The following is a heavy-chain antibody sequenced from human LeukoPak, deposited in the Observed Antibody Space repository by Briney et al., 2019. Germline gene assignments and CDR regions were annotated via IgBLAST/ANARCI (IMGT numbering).Heavy chain of an antibody. D-gene: IGHD2-15*01. J-gene: IGHJ4*02. V-gene: IGHV3-7*01. CDR2: IKEDGGEK. CDR1: GFTFSSYS. CDR3: VRDRGYCSGGTCYALWDY. Sequence: GGSLRLSCAASGFTFSSYSMNWVRQAPGKGLEWVAHIKEDGGEKYHVDPVKGRFTISRDNAKNSLYLQMNSLRAEDTAMYYCVRDRGYCSGGTCYALWDYWGQGTLVTASS.